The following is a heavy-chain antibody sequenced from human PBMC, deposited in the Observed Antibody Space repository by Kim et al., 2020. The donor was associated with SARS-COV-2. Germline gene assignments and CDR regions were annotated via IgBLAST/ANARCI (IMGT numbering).Heavy chain of an antibody. CDR3: DASDY. Sequence: GGSLRLSCAASGFTFRGYAMSWARQAPGKGLEWVSTISDSGVRTHYADSVKGRFTISRDNSKSTLFLQMNSLRAEDTAVYYCDASDYWGQGSLVTVSP. V-gene: IGHV3-23*01. J-gene: IGHJ4*02. CDR1: GFTFRGYA. CDR2: ISDSGVRT.